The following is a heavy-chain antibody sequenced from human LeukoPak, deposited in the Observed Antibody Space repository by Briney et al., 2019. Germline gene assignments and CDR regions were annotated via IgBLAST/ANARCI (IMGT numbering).Heavy chain of an antibody. D-gene: IGHD6-19*01. Sequence: SETLSLTCTVSGGSISSGGYYWSWIRQPPGKGLEWIGYIYHSGNTYYNPSLKSRVTISVDRSKNQFSLKLSSVTAADTAVYYCARHWGQSGWLSNGYYFDYWGQGTLVTVSS. J-gene: IGHJ4*02. V-gene: IGHV4-30-2*01. CDR1: GGSISSGGYY. CDR2: IYHSGNT. CDR3: ARHWGQSGWLSNGYYFDY.